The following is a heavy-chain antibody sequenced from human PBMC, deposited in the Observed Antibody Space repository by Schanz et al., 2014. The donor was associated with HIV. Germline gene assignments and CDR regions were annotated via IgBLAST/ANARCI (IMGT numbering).Heavy chain of an antibody. CDR1: GFTFSSYA. D-gene: IGHD2-8*02. Sequence: QVQLVESGGGVVQPGRSLRLSCAASGFTFSSYALHWVRQAPGKGLEWVALISYDGNDKYYADSVKGRFTISRDNSKNTLYLQMDTLRRDDTAVYYCAKPRAFYDSTGLPLDHWGQGTLVTVSS. V-gene: IGHV3-30*18. J-gene: IGHJ4*02. CDR3: AKPRAFYDSTGLPLDH. CDR2: ISYDGNDK.